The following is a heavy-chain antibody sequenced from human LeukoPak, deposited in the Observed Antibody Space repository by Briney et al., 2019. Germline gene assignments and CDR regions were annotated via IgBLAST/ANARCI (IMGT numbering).Heavy chain of an antibody. CDR2: IYTSGST. D-gene: IGHD3-16*02. CDR3: AREEGLFDYVWGSYRQYYFDY. J-gene: IGHJ4*02. CDR1: GGSISSGSYY. Sequence: PSETLSLTCTVSGGSISSGSYYWSWIRQPAGKGLEWIGRIYTSGSTNYNPSLKSRVTISVDTSKNQFSLKLSSVTAADTAVYYCAREEGLFDYVWGSYRQYYFDYWGQGTLVTVSS. V-gene: IGHV4-61*02.